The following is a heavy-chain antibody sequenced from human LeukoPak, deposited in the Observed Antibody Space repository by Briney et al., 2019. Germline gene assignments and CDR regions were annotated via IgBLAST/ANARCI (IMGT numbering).Heavy chain of an antibody. J-gene: IGHJ2*01. CDR3: ARVSGRFTWYFEL. CDR1: DYSISSSYY. Sequence: PSETLSLTCTVSDYSISSSYYWGWIRQPPGKGLEWFGIIYHSGSTYYNPSLKSRVTISVDTSKNQFSLKLSSVTAADTAVYYCARVSGRFTWYFELWGRGTLVTVSS. CDR2: IYHSGST. V-gene: IGHV4-38-2*02.